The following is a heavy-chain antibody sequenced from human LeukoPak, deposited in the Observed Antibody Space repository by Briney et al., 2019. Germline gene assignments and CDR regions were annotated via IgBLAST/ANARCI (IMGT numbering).Heavy chain of an antibody. V-gene: IGHV3-48*03. CDR3: ARAVGDSSGWYSYYYYGMDV. D-gene: IGHD6-19*01. Sequence: GGSLRLSCAASGFTFSSYEMNWVRQAPGKGLEWVSYISSSGSTIYYADSVKGRFTISRDNAKNSLYLQMNSLRAEDTAVYYCARAVGDSSGWYSYYYYGMDVWGQGTTVTVSS. CDR1: GFTFSSYE. J-gene: IGHJ6*02. CDR2: ISSSGSTI.